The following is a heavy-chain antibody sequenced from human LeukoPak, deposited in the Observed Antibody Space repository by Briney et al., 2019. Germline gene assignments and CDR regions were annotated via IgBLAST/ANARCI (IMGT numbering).Heavy chain of an antibody. V-gene: IGHV5-51*01. D-gene: IGHD5-24*01. CDR3: ARVVRDGDNFLDAFDI. J-gene: IGHJ3*02. CDR2: IYPGDPDT. Sequence: GESLKISCKCSGYTFTRYWLGWVRQMSGKGLEWMGIIYPGDPDTRYSPSFQGQVTISADKSTSTAYLQWSSLKASDTAMYYCARVVRDGDNFLDAFDIWGQGTLVTVSS. CDR1: GYTFTRYW.